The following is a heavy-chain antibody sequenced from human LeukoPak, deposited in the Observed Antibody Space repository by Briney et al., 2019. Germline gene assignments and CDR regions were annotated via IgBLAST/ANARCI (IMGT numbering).Heavy chain of an antibody. D-gene: IGHD3-10*01. V-gene: IGHV1-69*04. CDR1: GGTFSSYA. J-gene: IGHJ4*02. CDR3: ARDSAMVRGSPSFDY. CDR2: IIPILGIA. Sequence: GASVKVSCKASGGTFSSYAISWVRQAPGQGLEWMGRIIPILGIANYAQKFQGRVTITADKSTSTAYMELSSLRSEDTAVYYCARDSAMVRGSPSFDYWGQGTLVTVSS.